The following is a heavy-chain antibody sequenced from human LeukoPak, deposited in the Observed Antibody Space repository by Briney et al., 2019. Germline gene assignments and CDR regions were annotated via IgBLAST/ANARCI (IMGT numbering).Heavy chain of an antibody. CDR2: INPNSGGT. V-gene: IGHV1-2*02. CDR3: ARDYYDSSGLLDY. J-gene: IGHJ4*02. CDR1: RYTFTDYY. D-gene: IGHD3-22*01. Sequence: PSVKASSKASRYTFTDYYMHWERQAPGQGLEWEGWINPNSGGTNYAQKFQGRGTMTRDTSISTAYMELSRLRSDDTAVYYCARDYYDSSGLLDYWGQGTLVTVSS.